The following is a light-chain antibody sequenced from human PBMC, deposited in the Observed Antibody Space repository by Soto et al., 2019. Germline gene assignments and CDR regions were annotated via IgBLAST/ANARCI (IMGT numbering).Light chain of an antibody. CDR3: QQYNRWWP. J-gene: IGKJ1*01. CDR2: KAY. Sequence: IQMTLYPSTLSASVGDRVTITCRASQCISSWLAWYQQKPVKAPKLLIYKAYSLESGVPSRFSGSGSGTEFTLTISILQPDDFPTYYCQQYNRWWPFCHGGKV. V-gene: IGKV1-5*03. CDR1: QCISSW.